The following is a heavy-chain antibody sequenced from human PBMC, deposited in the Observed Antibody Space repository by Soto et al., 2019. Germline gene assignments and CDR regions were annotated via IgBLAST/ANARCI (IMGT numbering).Heavy chain of an antibody. J-gene: IGHJ4*02. CDR1: GFTFSSYG. V-gene: IGHV3-30*03. D-gene: IGHD3-22*01. Sequence: QVQLVESGRGVVQPGRSLRLSCAASGFTFSSYGMHWVRQAPGKGLEWVAVISYDGSNKYYADSVKGRFTISRDNSKNTLYLQMNSLTAEDTAVYYCASAYYYDSSGYYAHDYWGQGTLVTVSS. CDR2: ISYDGSNK. CDR3: ASAYYYDSSGYYAHDY.